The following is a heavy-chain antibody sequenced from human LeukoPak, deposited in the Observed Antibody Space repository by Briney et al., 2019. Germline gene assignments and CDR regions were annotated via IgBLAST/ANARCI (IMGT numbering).Heavy chain of an antibody. CDR1: GGSISSSNW. J-gene: IGHJ4*02. CDR3: ARDGSGSYKGFYYFYF. CDR2: IYHSGSA. V-gene: IGHV4-4*02. Sequence: SETLSLTCAVSGGSISSSNWWSWVRQPPGKGREWSGEIYHSGSANYNASLKSRVTISVDKSKNQFALKLSSVTAADTAVYYCARDGSGSYKGFYYFYFWGQGNLVPVS. D-gene: IGHD3-10*01.